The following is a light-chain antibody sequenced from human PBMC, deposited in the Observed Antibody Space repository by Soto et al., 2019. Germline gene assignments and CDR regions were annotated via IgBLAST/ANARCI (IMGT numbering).Light chain of an antibody. V-gene: IGKV3-20*01. CDR2: GAS. J-gene: IGKJ4*01. Sequence: GLKQSPATLSLSTGERATLSCRASESVSSFLAWYQQKPGQAPRLLINGASSRATGIPDRFRGSGSGTDFTLTINKLEPGDSAVYYCQQYGHLPLPFCGGANVDI. CDR1: ESVSSF. CDR3: QQYGHLPLP.